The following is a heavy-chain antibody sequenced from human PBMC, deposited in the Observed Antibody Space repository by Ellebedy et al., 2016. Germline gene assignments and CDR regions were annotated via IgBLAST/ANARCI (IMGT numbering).Heavy chain of an antibody. CDR2: IYTRGTT. V-gene: IGHV4-61*02. Sequence: LRLXXTVSGGSISSGSYYWSWIRQPAGKGLEWIGRIYTRGTTNYNPSLKSRVSMSLDTSKNQFSLTLSSVTAADTAVYYCARDSGSYGVFDYWGQGTLVTVSS. J-gene: IGHJ4*02. CDR1: GGSISSGSYY. CDR3: ARDSGSYGVFDY. D-gene: IGHD1-26*01.